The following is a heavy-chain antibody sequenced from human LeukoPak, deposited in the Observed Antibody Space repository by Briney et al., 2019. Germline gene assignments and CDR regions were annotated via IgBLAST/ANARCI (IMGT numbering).Heavy chain of an antibody. CDR2: IKEDGSEE. J-gene: IGHJ4*02. CDR3: ARTYDYVWGSSRAHYYFDY. Sequence: GGSLRLSCAAAGFTFSAYWMSGVRQAPGKGLEWVANIKEDGSEESFVDSVKGRFTISRDNAWNSLFLQMNSLRAEDTAVYYCARTYDYVWGSSRAHYYFDYWGQGSLVTVSS. D-gene: IGHD3-16*02. V-gene: IGHV3-7*01. CDR1: GFTFSAYW.